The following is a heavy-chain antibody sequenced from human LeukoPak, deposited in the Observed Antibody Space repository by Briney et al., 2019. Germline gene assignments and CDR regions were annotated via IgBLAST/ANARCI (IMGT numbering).Heavy chain of an antibody. CDR2: INPSGGST. V-gene: IGHV1-46*01. D-gene: IGHD3-22*01. CDR1: GYTFTSYY. Sequence: ASVKVSCKASGYTFTSYYMHWVRQAPGQGLEWMGIINPSGGSTSYAQKFQGRVTMTRDTSTSTVYMELSSLRSEDAAVYYCARTMIVVVIVGDAFDIWGQGTMVTVSS. J-gene: IGHJ3*02. CDR3: ARTMIVVVIVGDAFDI.